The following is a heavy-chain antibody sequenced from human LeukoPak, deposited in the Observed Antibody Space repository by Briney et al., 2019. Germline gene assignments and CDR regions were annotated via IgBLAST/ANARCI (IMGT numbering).Heavy chain of an antibody. J-gene: IGHJ5*02. CDR3: AREDSASGRGLGS. D-gene: IGHD3-10*01. Sequence: SETLSITCTVSGGSIISYFWTWIRQPAGKGLEWIGRISTTETTHYSPSLKNRVNMSVDTSKNQFSLKMTSVTAADTAIYYCAREDSASGRGLGSWGQGTLVTVSS. V-gene: IGHV4-4*07. CDR2: ISTTETT. CDR1: GGSIISYF.